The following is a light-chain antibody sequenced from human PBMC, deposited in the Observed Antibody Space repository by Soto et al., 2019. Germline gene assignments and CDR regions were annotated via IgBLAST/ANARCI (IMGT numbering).Light chain of an antibody. Sequence: DVVMTQSPLSLPVTPGEPASISCRSSQSLLHSNGKNYLNWYLQKPGQSPQLLIYLGSNRASGVPDRFSGSGSCTDFTLKISRVEAEDVGVYYCMQVLQTPPTFGQGTKVEIK. J-gene: IGKJ1*01. CDR1: QSLLHSNGKNY. CDR2: LGS. V-gene: IGKV2-28*01. CDR3: MQVLQTPPT.